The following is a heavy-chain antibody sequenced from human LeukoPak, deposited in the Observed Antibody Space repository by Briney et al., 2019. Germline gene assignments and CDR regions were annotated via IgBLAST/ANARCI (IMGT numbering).Heavy chain of an antibody. Sequence: SETLSLTCNVSGGSISSTSHYWGWIRQPPGKGLEWLGNIYYTGTTYYNPSLKSRLTISVDTSKNQFSLRLTSVTAADTAVYHCAASQGGYSSSWYWFDPWGQGTLVTVSS. J-gene: IGHJ5*02. CDR1: GGSISSTSHY. V-gene: IGHV4-39*07. CDR2: IYYTGTT. D-gene: IGHD6-13*01. CDR3: AASQGGYSSSWYWFDP.